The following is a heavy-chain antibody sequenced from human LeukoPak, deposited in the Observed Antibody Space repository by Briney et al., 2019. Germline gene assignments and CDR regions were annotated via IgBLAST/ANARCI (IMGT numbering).Heavy chain of an antibody. CDR3: ARVPYCSSTSCSWDWFDP. V-gene: IGHV1-69*13. CDR1: GGTFSSYA. Sequence: ASVKVSCKASGGTFSSYAISWVRQAPGQGLEWMGGIIPIFGTANYAQKFQGRVTITADESTSTAYMELSSLRSEDTAVYYCARVPYCSSTSCSWDWFDPWGQGTLVTVSS. CDR2: IIPIFGTA. J-gene: IGHJ5*02. D-gene: IGHD2-2*01.